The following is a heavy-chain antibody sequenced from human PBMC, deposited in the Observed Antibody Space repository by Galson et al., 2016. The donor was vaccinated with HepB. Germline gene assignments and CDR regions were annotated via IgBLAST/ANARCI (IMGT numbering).Heavy chain of an antibody. V-gene: IGHV3-30-3*01. Sequence: SLRLSCAASGFTFSSYAMHWVRQAPGKGLEWVAVISYDGSNKYYADSVKGRFTISRDNSKNTLYLKMNSLRAEDTAVYYCARKELYYYYYGMDVGGQGTTVTVSS. CDR1: GFTFSSYA. CDR3: ARKELYYYYYGMDV. J-gene: IGHJ6*02. D-gene: IGHD1-7*01. CDR2: ISYDGSNK.